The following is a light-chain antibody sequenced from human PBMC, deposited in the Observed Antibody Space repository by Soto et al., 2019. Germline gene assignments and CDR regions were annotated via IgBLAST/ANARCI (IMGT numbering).Light chain of an antibody. J-gene: IGKJ4*01. CDR2: DAS. CDR1: QGISTW. V-gene: IGKV1D-16*01. CDR3: QQYNSYPLT. Sequence: DIQMTQSPSSLSASVGDRVTITCRASQGISTWLAWYQQKPEKAPKTLIFDASDLQSGVPSRFRGRGSGTEFPLTLRKGQAEDFSTYYCQQYNSYPLTFGGGTKVEIK.